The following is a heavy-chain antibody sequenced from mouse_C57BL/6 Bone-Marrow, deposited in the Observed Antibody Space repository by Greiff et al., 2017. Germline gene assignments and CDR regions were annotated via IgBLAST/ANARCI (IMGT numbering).Heavy chain of an antibody. D-gene: IGHD1-1*01. CDR1: GFSFTSYG. Sequence: VQLQQSGPGLVQPSPRLSITCTVSGFSFTSYGVHWVRQPPGKGLAWLGVIWRGGSTDYNAAFISRLSISKDNSKSQVFFKMNRLQADDKAIYYWAKKGGSSWYVEVWGTGTTVTVSS. J-gene: IGHJ1*03. CDR3: AKKGGSSWYVEV. CDR2: IWRGGST. V-gene: IGHV2-4*01.